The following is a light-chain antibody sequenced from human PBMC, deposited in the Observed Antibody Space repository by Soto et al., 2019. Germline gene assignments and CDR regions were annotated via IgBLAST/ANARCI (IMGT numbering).Light chain of an antibody. CDR1: QSITSSF. J-gene: IGKJ1*01. CDR2: GAS. V-gene: IGKV3-20*01. CDR3: QQYASSRT. Sequence: EIGLTQSPGILSLSPGERASLSCGASQSITSSFLAWYQQKPGQAPRLLIYGASSRATGIPDRFSGTGSETDFTLTINRLEPEDFAVYYCQQYASSRTFGQGTKVDIK.